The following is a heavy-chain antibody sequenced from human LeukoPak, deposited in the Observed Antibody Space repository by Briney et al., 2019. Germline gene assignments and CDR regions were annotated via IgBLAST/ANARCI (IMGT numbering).Heavy chain of an antibody. CDR3: ARGIVVIPRFDAFDI. J-gene: IGHJ3*02. CDR2: ISSRSTYI. Sequence: GGSLRLSCAASGFTFSSYSMNWVRQAPGKGLEWVSSISSRSTYIYHADSVKGRFTISRDNAKNSLYLQMNSLRAEDTAVYYCARGIVVIPRFDAFDIWGQGTMVTVSS. CDR1: GFTFSSYS. D-gene: IGHD3-22*01. V-gene: IGHV3-21*01.